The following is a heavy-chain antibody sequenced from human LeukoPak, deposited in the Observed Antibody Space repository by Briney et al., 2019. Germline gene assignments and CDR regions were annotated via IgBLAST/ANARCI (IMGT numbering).Heavy chain of an antibody. CDR2: INSNGSST. D-gene: IGHD3-3*02. J-gene: IGHJ4*02. CDR3: ARDVGFSPDY. Sequence: AGSLRLSCAASGFTFNSYWMHWVRQAPGKGLMWVSRINSNGSSTTYADSVKGRFTISRDNAKNTLYLQMNSLRAEDTAVYYCARDVGFSPDYWGQGTLVTVSS. V-gene: IGHV3-74*01. CDR1: GFTFNSYW.